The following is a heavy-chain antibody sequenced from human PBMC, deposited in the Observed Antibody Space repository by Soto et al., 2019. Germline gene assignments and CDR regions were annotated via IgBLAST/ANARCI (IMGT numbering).Heavy chain of an antibody. CDR3: ASSRSAARPGDFDY. Sequence: QVQLVQSGAEGKKPGSSVKVSCKASGGTFSSDAISWVRQAPGQGLEWMGGIIPIFGTANYAQKFQGRVPITAVESTSTAYMELSSLRSEDTDVYSCASSRSAARPGDFDYWGRGTLVTVSS. CDR2: IIPIFGTA. D-gene: IGHD6-6*01. CDR1: GGTFSSDA. V-gene: IGHV1-69*01. J-gene: IGHJ4*02.